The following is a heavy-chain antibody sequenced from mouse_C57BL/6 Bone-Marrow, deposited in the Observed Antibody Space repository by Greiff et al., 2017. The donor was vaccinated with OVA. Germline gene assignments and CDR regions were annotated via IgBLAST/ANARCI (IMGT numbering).Heavy chain of an antibody. V-gene: IGHV5-9-1*02. CDR2: ISSGGDYI. J-gene: IGHJ4*01. Sequence: DVHLVESGEGLVKPGGSLKLSCAASGFTFSSYAMSWVRQTPEKRLAWVAYISSGGDYIYYADTVKGRFTISRDNARNTLYLQMSSLKSEDTAMYYCTRDGYYAMDYWGQGTSVTVSS. CDR3: TRDGYYAMDY. D-gene: IGHD2-3*01. CDR1: GFTFSSYA.